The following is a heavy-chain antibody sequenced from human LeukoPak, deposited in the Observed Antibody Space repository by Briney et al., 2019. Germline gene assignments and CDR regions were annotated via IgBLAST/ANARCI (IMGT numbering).Heavy chain of an antibody. D-gene: IGHD6-13*01. Sequence: SGGSLRLSCAASGFTFSSYEMNWVRQASGKGLEWVSSISSGAATIYYADSVKGRFTISRDNAKNSLYLLMSSLRAEDTAVYYCARVGILSSSWLLYWGQGTLVTVSS. V-gene: IGHV3-48*03. CDR3: ARVGILSSSWLLY. CDR2: ISSGAATI. CDR1: GFTFSSYE. J-gene: IGHJ4*02.